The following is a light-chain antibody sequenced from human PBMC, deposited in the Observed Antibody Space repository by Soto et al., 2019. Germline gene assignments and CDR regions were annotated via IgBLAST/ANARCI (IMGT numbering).Light chain of an antibody. Sequence: EVLLTQSPANLSLSPGERATLSCRASQSVSSSLAWYQQKPGQAPRLLIYGASTRATGIPARFSGSGSGTDFTLTISSLEPEDFAVYYCQQRTNWWTFGQGTKVEMK. CDR3: QQRTNWWT. CDR2: GAS. V-gene: IGKV3-11*01. CDR1: QSVSSS. J-gene: IGKJ1*01.